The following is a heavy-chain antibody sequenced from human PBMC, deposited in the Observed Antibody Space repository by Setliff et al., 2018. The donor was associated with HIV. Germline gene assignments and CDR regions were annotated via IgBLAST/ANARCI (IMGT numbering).Heavy chain of an antibody. CDR1: GGSISTYY. D-gene: IGHD4-17*01. CDR3: ARVQMAYAAFDV. J-gene: IGHJ3*01. Sequence: PSETLSLTCTVSGGSISTYYWSWIRQPPGKGLEWIGSIYFTGSSDNNPSLKSRVTLSVDTSKHQFSLKLSSVTAEDTAVYYCARVQMAYAAFDVWGQGTMVTVSS. V-gene: IGHV4-59*01. CDR2: IYFTGSS.